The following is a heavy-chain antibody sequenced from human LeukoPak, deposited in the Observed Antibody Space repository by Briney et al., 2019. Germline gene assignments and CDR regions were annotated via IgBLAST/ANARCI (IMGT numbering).Heavy chain of an antibody. D-gene: IGHD4-17*01. J-gene: IGHJ4*02. V-gene: IGHV1-8*03. CDR1: GYTFTSYD. CDR2: MNPNSGNT. Sequence: ASVTVSCKASGYTFTSYDINWVRQATGQELEWIGWMNPNSGNTDYAQKLQGRVTITRNSSISTAYMELSSLRSEDTAAYYCARGPAVTYFDYWGQGTLVTVSS. CDR3: ARGPAVTYFDY.